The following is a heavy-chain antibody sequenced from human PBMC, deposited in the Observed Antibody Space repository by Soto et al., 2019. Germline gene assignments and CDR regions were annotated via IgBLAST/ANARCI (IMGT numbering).Heavy chain of an antibody. J-gene: IGHJ1*01. CDR3: TRAGEYSSSQH. CDR2: IRSKAYGGTT. Sequence: PGGSLRLSCTASGFTFGDYAMSWVRQAPGKGLEWVGFIRSKAYGGTTEYAASVKGRFTISRDDSKSIAYLQMNSLKTEDTAVYYCTRAGEYSSSQHWGQGTLVTVSS. CDR1: GFTFGDYA. V-gene: IGHV3-49*04. D-gene: IGHD6-6*01.